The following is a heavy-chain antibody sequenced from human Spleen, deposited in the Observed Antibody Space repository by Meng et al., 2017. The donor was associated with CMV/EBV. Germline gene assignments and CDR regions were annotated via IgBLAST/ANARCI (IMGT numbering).Heavy chain of an antibody. J-gene: IGHJ4*02. CDR3: ATQRGSYCISASCSFDY. Sequence: GESLKISCTASGFTFGDYAMSWVRQAPGKGLEWVGFIRSKAYGGTTEYAASVKGRFTISRDDSKSIAYLQMNSLRADDTAVYYCATQRGSYCISASCSFDYWGQGTLVTVSS. CDR2: IRSKAYGGTT. CDR1: GFTFGDYA. V-gene: IGHV3-49*04. D-gene: IGHD2-2*01.